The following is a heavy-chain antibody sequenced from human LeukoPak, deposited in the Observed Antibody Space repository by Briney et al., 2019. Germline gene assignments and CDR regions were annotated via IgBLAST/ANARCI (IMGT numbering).Heavy chain of an antibody. CDR3: ARGLDYYGSGSYYNAEASNWFDP. CDR1: GGTFTSYD. D-gene: IGHD3-10*01. V-gene: IGHV1-8*03. J-gene: IGHJ5*02. CDR2: MNPNSGNT. Sequence: GSSVKVSCKASGGTFTSYDINWVRQATGQGLEWMGWMNPNSGNTGYAQKFQGRVTITRNTSISTVYMELSSLRSEDTAVYYCARGLDYYGSGSYYNAEASNWFDPWGQGTLVTVSS.